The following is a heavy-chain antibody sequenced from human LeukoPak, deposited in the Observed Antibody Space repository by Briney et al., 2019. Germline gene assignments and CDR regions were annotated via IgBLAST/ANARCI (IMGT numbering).Heavy chain of an antibody. V-gene: IGHV4-59*01. CDR3: ARSPTGGSPFFDY. CDR1: GGSISTYY. D-gene: IGHD2-15*01. CDR2: IYYSGGT. J-gene: IGHJ4*02. Sequence: SETLSLTCTVSGGSISTYYWSWIRQPPGKGLEWIGYIYYSGGTNYNPSLKSRLTISVDTSKNRFSLRLSSVTAADTAIYYCARSPTGGSPFFDYWGQGTLVTVSS.